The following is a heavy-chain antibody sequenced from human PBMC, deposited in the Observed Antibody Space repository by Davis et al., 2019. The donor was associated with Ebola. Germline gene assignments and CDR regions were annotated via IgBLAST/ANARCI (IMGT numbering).Heavy chain of an antibody. CDR3: ARDWTGPLDY. CDR2: IIPILGIA. D-gene: IGHD3/OR15-3a*01. Sequence: SVKVSCKASGYTFTGYYMHWVRQAPGQGLEWMGRIIPILGIANYAQKFQGRVTITADKSTSTAYMELSSLRSEDTAVYYCARDWTGPLDYWGQGTLVTVSS. V-gene: IGHV1-69*04. J-gene: IGHJ4*02. CDR1: GYTFTGYY.